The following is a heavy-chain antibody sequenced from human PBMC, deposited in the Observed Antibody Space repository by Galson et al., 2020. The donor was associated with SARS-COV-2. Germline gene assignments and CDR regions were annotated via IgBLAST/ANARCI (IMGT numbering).Heavy chain of an antibody. J-gene: IGHJ5*01. CDR3: ARETDDDTSSWFDY. Sequence: GASLRLSCAASGFAMSNSAMHWVRQAPGKGLEWVAIISYDGTTKYNSDSVKGRFTISRDISKNTLYLLMSSLRPEDTAVYYCARETDDDTSSWFDYWGQGALVTVSS. CDR2: ISYDGTTK. V-gene: IGHV3-30*04. D-gene: IGHD2-2*01. CDR1: GFAMSNSA.